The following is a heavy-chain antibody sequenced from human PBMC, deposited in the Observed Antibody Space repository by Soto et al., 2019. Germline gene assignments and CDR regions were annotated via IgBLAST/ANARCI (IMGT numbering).Heavy chain of an antibody. CDR1: GGSISSSSYY. V-gene: IGHV4-39*01. J-gene: IGHJ6*02. CDR2: IYYSGST. Sequence: SETLSLTCTVSGGSISSSSYYWGWIRQPPGKGLEWIGSIYYSGSTYYNPSLKSRVTISVDTSKNQFSLKLSSVTAADTAVYYCARSYDFWSGKSPPYYYYYGMDVWGQGTTVTVSS. CDR3: ARSYDFWSGKSPPYYYYYGMDV. D-gene: IGHD3-3*01.